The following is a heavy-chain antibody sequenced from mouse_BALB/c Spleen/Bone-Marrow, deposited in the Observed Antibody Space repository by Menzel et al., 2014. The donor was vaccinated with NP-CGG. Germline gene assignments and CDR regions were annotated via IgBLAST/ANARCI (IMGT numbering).Heavy chain of an antibody. CDR2: ILPGSGST. D-gene: IGHD2-1*01. J-gene: IGHJ3*01. CDR1: GYAFSNYW. CDR3: ARDGNYPAWFTY. V-gene: IGHV1-9*01. Sequence: QVQLQQSGAELMKPGVSVKISCKASGYAFSNYWIEWVRQRPGHGLEWIGEILPGSGSTNYNEKLKGRATITAETSSITAYMQLSSLTSEDSAVYYCARDGNYPAWFTYWGHGTLVTVSA.